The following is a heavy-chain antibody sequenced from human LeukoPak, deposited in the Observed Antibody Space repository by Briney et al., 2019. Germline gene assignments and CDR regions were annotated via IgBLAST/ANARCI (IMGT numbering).Heavy chain of an antibody. CDR3: AETDTAMVKAPDDY. CDR1: GGTFSSYA. Sequence: ASVKVSCKASGGTFSSYAISWVRQAPGQGLEWMGRIIPILGIANYAQKFQGRVTITADKSTSTAYMELSSLRSEDTAVYYCAETDTAMVKAPDDYWGQGTLVTVSS. V-gene: IGHV1-69*04. J-gene: IGHJ4*02. D-gene: IGHD5-18*01. CDR2: IIPILGIA.